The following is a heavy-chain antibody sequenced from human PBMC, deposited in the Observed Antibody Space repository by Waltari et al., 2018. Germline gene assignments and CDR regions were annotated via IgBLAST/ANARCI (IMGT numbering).Heavy chain of an antibody. V-gene: IGHV3-23*01. J-gene: IGHJ4*02. CDR2: ISGSGGST. CDR3: AKDSHIQLWPKGGGTFDY. D-gene: IGHD5-18*01. CDR1: GFTFSSYA. Sequence: EVQLLESGGGLVQPGGSLRLSCAASGFTFSSYAMSWVRQAPGTGLEWVSAISGSGGSTYYADSGKGRFTISRDNSKNTLYLQMNSLRAEDTAVYYCAKDSHIQLWPKGGGTFDYWGQGTLVTVSS.